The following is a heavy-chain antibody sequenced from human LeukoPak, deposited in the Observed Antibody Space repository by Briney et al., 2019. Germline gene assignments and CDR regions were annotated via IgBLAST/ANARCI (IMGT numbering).Heavy chain of an antibody. CDR2: IWYDGSNQ. J-gene: IGHJ4*02. CDR1: GFTFSSYG. V-gene: IGHV3-33*06. Sequence: PGGSLRLSCVASGFTFSSYGMHWVRQAPGKGLEWVAIIWYDGSNQYYADSVKGRFTISRDNSKNTLYLQMSSLRAEDTAVYYCAKERYVAAAGTILSFDSWGQGTLVTVSP. D-gene: IGHD6-13*01. CDR3: AKERYVAAAGTILSFDS.